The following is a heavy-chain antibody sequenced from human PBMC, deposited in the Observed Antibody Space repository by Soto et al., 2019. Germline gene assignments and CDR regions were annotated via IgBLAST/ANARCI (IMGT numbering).Heavy chain of an antibody. V-gene: IGHV4-34*01. CDR3: ARGIVVVVAATLRRFDP. CDR1: GGSFSGYY. J-gene: IGHJ5*02. CDR2: INHSGST. Sequence: SETLSLTCAVYGGSFSGYYWSWIRQPPGKGLEWIGEINHSGSTNYNPSLKSRVTISVDTSNNQFSLKLSSVTAADTVVYYCARGIVVVVAATLRRFDPWGQGTLVTVSS. D-gene: IGHD2-15*01.